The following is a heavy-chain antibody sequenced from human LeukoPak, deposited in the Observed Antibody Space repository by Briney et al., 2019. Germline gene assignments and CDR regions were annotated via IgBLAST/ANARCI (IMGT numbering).Heavy chain of an antibody. D-gene: IGHD3-9*01. CDR2: ITGIVGST. Sequence: GASLRLSCAASGFTFSNYAMSWVRQAPGKGLEWVSAITGIVGSTYYADSVKGRFTISRDNSKNKPYMQMNSLRAEDTAVYYCAKWGDYDVLTGYYVSDYWGQGTLVTVSS. CDR3: AKWGDYDVLTGYYVSDY. V-gene: IGHV3-23*01. CDR1: GFTFSNYA. J-gene: IGHJ4*02.